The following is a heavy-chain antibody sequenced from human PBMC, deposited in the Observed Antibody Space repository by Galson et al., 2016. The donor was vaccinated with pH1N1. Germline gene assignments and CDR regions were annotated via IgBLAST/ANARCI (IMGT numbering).Heavy chain of an antibody. CDR2: ISSSGNTI. CDR3: AGYCSGGSCSGSYYYFDT. Sequence: SLRLSCAASGFTFSDYYMSWIRQAPGKGLEWLSYISSSGNTIYYADSVKGRFTIARNNARNPLYLQMNSLRAEDTALYYCAGYCSGGSCSGSYYYFDTWGQGTLVTVSS. D-gene: IGHD2-15*01. V-gene: IGHV3-11*01. CDR1: GFTFSDYY. J-gene: IGHJ4*02.